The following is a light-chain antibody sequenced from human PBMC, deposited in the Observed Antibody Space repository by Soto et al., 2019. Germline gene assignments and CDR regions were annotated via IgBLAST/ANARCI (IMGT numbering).Light chain of an antibody. V-gene: IGLV2-23*01. CDR1: SSDVGSYDL. Sequence: QSALTQPASVSGSPGQSITISCTGTSSDVGSYDLVSWYQQHPGKAPKLVIYEATQRASGISDRFSGSESGNTASLTISGLQAEDEADYYCSKERANTHVVFGGGTKVTV. J-gene: IGLJ2*01. CDR3: SKERANTHVV. CDR2: EAT.